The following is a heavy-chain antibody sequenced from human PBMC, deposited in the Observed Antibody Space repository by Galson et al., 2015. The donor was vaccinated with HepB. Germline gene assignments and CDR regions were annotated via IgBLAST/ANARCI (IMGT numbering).Heavy chain of an antibody. CDR1: GYTFTDHY. D-gene: IGHD5-18*01. CDR3: ARVGIRRWMDFDF. CDR2: ITPNSGGS. V-gene: IGHV1-2*02. Sequence: SVKVSCKASGYTFTDHYIHWVRQAPGQVLEWMGWITPNSGGSNYAQKFQGRVTMTWDTPFSTAYMELNRLRSDDTAVYFCARVGIRRWMDFDFWGQGSLITVSS. J-gene: IGHJ4*02.